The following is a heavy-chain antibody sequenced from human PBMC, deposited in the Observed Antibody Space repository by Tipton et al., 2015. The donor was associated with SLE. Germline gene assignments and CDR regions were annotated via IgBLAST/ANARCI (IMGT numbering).Heavy chain of an antibody. D-gene: IGHD2-2*01. CDR1: GYSISSGYY. Sequence: GLVKPSETLSLTCNVSGYSISSGYYWGWIRQAPGKGLEWIGSIYHSGATFCNPSLESRVTISVDTSKNQFSLRLTSVTAADTAVYYCAVGYCESTSCQREYYHHWGQGTLVTVSS. CDR2: IYHSGAT. V-gene: IGHV4-38-2*02. J-gene: IGHJ1*01. CDR3: AVGYCESTSCQREYYHH.